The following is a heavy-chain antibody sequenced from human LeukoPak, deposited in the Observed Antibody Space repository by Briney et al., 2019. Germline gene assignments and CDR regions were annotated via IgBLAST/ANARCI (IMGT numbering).Heavy chain of an antibody. CDR3: ASLKEKWLESVYFQH. CDR1: GGSISSYY. V-gene: IGHV4-59*01. J-gene: IGHJ1*01. D-gene: IGHD6-19*01. Sequence: SETLSLTCTVSGGSISSYYWSWIRQPPGKGLEWIGYIYYSGSTNYNPSLKSRVTISVDTSRKHFSLKLSSVTAADTAVYYCASLKEKWLESVYFQHWGQGTLVIVSS. CDR2: IYYSGST.